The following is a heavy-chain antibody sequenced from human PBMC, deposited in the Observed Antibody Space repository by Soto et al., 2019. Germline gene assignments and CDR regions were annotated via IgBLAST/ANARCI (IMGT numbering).Heavy chain of an antibody. D-gene: IGHD3-16*01. CDR3: ARLGESGNYHPAGY. J-gene: IGHJ4*02. CDR1: GGTFNSYA. V-gene: IGHV1-69*01. CDR2: LIPMLGAA. Sequence: QVQLVQSGAEVRKPGSSVKVSCKASGGTFNSYAVSWVRQAPGQGLEWMGGLIPMLGAANYAQKFRGRVTISADDSTRVAYLEVISLRSEDTAVYYCARLGESGNYHPAGYWGQGTLVTVSS.